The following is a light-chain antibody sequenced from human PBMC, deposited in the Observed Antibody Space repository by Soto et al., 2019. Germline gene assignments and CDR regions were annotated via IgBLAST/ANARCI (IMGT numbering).Light chain of an antibody. Sequence: QSALTQPASVSGSPGQSITVSCTGSSSDVGGYNYVSWFQQYPGKAPQLIIYEVTNRPSGVSNRFSGSKSGNTASLTISGLRAEDEANDYCSSYTSSNALVVFGGGTKLTVL. V-gene: IGLV2-14*01. J-gene: IGLJ2*01. CDR1: SSDVGGYNY. CDR3: SSYTSSNALVV. CDR2: EVT.